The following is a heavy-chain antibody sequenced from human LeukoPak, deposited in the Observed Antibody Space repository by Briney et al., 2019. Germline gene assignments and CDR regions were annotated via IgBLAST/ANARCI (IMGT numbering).Heavy chain of an antibody. D-gene: IGHD3-16*01. CDR1: GFTFSSYA. Sequence: GGSLRLSCAASGFTFSSYAMSWVRQAPGKGLEWVSAISGSGGSTYYADSVKGRFTISGDNSKNTLYLQMNSLRAEDTAVYYCAKDGPYYDYVWGSPYYFDYWGQGTLVTVSS. CDR3: AKDGPYYDYVWGSPYYFDY. J-gene: IGHJ4*02. CDR2: ISGSGGST. V-gene: IGHV3-23*01.